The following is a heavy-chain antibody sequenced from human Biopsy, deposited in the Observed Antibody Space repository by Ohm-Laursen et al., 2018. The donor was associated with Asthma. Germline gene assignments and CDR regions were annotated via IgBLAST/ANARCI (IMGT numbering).Heavy chain of an antibody. D-gene: IGHD6-19*01. V-gene: IGHV4-39*01. CDR1: GDSISTTNY. J-gene: IGHJ5*02. CDR3: ARHWSGNGWQDMYNYFDP. CDR2: VYYSGTS. Sequence: PSETLSLTCSVSGDSISTTNYWSWIRQPPGKRLEWIGSVYYSGTSYYNPSLKGRLTVSVDTSKNQFSLNLGSVTAADTAVYYCARHWSGNGWQDMYNYFDPWGRGTLVTVSS.